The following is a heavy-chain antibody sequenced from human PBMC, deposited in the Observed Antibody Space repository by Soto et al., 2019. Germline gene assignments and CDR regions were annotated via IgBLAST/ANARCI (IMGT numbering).Heavy chain of an antibody. D-gene: IGHD5-12*01. CDR1: GESISRSSYF. V-gene: IGHV4-39*02. J-gene: IGHJ4*02. Sequence: QLQLQESGPGLVRPSEILSLSCSVFGESISRSSYFWGWVRQSPGKGPEWIGSSFFGGATYYNPSLKSRATISVDASKNLLSLTLRSVTAADTAIYYCARCYGYYFPLDHWGPGTLVVVSS. CDR3: ARCYGYYFPLDH. CDR2: SFFGGAT.